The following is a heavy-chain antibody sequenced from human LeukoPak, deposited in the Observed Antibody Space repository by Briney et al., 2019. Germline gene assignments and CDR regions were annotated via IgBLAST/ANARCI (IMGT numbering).Heavy chain of an antibody. CDR2: IRRDGSET. J-gene: IGHJ4*02. CDR1: GFTFSNYW. D-gene: IGHD3-22*01. Sequence: GGSLTLSCAASGFTFSNYWMTWVRRAPGKGLEWVANIRRDGSETHYVDSVMGRFTISRDNAKNSLYLQMNSLRAEDTAVYYCASEDSSGYYQYDYWGQGTLVTVSS. CDR3: ASEDSSGYYQYDY. V-gene: IGHV3-7*01.